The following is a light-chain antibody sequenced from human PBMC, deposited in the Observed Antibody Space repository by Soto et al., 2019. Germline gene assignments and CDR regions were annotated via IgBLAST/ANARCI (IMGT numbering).Light chain of an antibody. Sequence: QSALTQPPSASGSPGQSVTISCTGTSSDVGGYNYVSWYQQHPGKAPKLKIYDVSQPPSGVPDRFSGSKSGNTASLTISGLQAEDEADYYCSSSAASNNYVVFGGGTKLTVL. J-gene: IGLJ2*01. CDR2: DVS. CDR1: SSDVGGYNY. V-gene: IGLV2-8*01. CDR3: SSSAASNNYVV.